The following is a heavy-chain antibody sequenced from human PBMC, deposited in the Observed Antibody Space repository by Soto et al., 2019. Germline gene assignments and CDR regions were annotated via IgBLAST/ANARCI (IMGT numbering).Heavy chain of an antibody. Sequence: QVQLQQWGAGLLKPSETLSITCAVYGGSFSGYYWSWIRQPPGKGLEWIGEINHSGSTNYNPSLKSRVTISVDTSKNQFSLKLSSVTAADTAVYYCAIWDSNYDFWSGYRNWFDPWGQGTLVTVSS. CDR2: INHSGST. V-gene: IGHV4-34*01. CDR1: GGSFSGYY. D-gene: IGHD3-3*01. J-gene: IGHJ5*02. CDR3: AIWDSNYDFWSGYRNWFDP.